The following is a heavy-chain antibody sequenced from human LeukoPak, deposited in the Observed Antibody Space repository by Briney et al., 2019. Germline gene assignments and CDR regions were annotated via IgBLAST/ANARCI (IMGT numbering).Heavy chain of an antibody. D-gene: IGHD6-19*01. V-gene: IGHV3-21*01. CDR1: GFTFSSYS. CDR2: ISSSSSYI. Sequence: GGSLRLSCAASGFTFSSYSMNWVRQAPGKGLEWVSSISSSSSYIYYADSVKGRFTISRDNAKNSLYLQMNSLRAEDTAVYYCAKGRIAVAGTEIDYWGQGTLVTVSS. J-gene: IGHJ4*02. CDR3: AKGRIAVAGTEIDY.